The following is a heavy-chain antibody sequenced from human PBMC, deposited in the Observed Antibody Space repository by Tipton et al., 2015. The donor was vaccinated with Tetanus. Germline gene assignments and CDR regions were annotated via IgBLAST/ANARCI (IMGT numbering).Heavy chain of an antibody. D-gene: IGHD7-27*01. Sequence: VQLVQSGAEVKKAGESLKISCKGSGYSFNIYWIAWVRQMPGKGLEWMGIIYPGDSDTTYSPSFEGQVTISADKSITTAYLQWSNLKASDTAMYYCARRLGPYTGDQIWHFDLWGRGTMVTVSS. CDR2: IYPGDSDT. CDR3: ARRLGPYTGDQIWHFDL. CDR1: GYSFNIYW. V-gene: IGHV5-51*01. J-gene: IGHJ2*01.